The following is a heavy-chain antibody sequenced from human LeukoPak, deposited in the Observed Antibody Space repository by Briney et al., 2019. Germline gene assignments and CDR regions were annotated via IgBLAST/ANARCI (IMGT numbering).Heavy chain of an antibody. CDR2: ISVSAAWT. V-gene: IGHV3-23*01. CDR1: GFTFRSKS. J-gene: IGHJ3*02. CDR3: AKDSDYSSSWYSPIDTFDI. Sequence: GGSLRLSCAASGFTFRSKSMSWVRQAPGKGREWVSGISVSAAWTDYGESMKGRYTISRDNSKTTVNLHMNSLSAEDRAVYFCAKDSDYSSSWYSPIDTFDIWGQGTMVTVSS. D-gene: IGHD6-13*01.